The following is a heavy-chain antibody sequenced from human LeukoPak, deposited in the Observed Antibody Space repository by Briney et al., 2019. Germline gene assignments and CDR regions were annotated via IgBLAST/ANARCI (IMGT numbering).Heavy chain of an antibody. CDR2: IYSSGTT. CDR1: GGSISSFY. D-gene: IGHD1-7*01. V-gene: IGHV4-4*07. CDR3: ARDSAPSDWNYDY. J-gene: IGHJ4*02. Sequence: SESLSLTCTVSGGSISSFYWSWIRQPAGKGLEWIGRIYSSGTTNYNPSLKSRLTMSVDTSKNQFSLKLSSVTAADTAVYYCARDSAPSDWNYDYWGQGTLVTVSS.